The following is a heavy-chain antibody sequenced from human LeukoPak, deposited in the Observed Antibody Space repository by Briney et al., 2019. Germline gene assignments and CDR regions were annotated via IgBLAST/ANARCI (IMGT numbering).Heavy chain of an antibody. CDR1: GFTFSSYD. D-gene: IGHD1-26*01. Sequence: PGGSLRLSCAVSGFTFSSYDMSWVRQAPGKGLYWVSTISATGSRTYYADSVKGRFTISRDNSKNTLFLQMTSLRVDDTAVYYCAKIPYGGSRGPLDYWGQGTLLTVSS. V-gene: IGHV3-23*01. J-gene: IGHJ4*02. CDR3: AKIPYGGSRGPLDY. CDR2: ISATGSRT.